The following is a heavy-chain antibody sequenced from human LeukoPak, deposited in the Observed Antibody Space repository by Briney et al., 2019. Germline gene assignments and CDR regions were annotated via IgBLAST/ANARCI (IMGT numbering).Heavy chain of an antibody. J-gene: IGHJ4*02. CDR3: AVPWGSFFDY. D-gene: IGHD3-16*01. Sequence: GGSLRLSCAASGFTVSGNYMSWVRQAPGKGLEWVSVNSGSGTYYADSVKGRFTISRDNSKNMLYLQMNNLRAEDTAVYYCAVPWGSFFDYWGQGTLVTVSS. V-gene: IGHV3-53*01. CDR2: NSGSGT. CDR1: GFTVSGNY.